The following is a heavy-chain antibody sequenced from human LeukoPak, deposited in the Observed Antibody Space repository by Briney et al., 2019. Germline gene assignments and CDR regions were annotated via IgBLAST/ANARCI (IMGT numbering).Heavy chain of an antibody. V-gene: IGHV1-18*01. CDR3: ARDRYSSASSEVFDP. Sequence: GASVKVSCKASGYTFTSYGISWVRQAPGQGLEWMGWISAYNGNTNYAQKLQGRVTMTTDTSTSTAYKELRSLRSDDTAVYYCARDRYSSASSEVFDPWGQGTLVTVSS. CDR1: GYTFTSYG. D-gene: IGHD6-19*01. CDR2: ISAYNGNT. J-gene: IGHJ5*02.